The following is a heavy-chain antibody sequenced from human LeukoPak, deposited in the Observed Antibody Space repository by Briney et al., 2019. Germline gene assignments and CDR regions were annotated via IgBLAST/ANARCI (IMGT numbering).Heavy chain of an antibody. Sequence: GGSLRLSCAASGFTFINYGMHWVRQAPGKGLEWVAVMSYDGTNKYYADSVKGRFTISRGNSKNTLYLQMNSLKTDDTAVYYCANYGDYQYFDYWGQRTPVTVSS. CDR3: ANYGDYQYFDY. CDR2: MSYDGTNK. D-gene: IGHD4-17*01. V-gene: IGHV3-30*18. J-gene: IGHJ4*02. CDR1: GFTFINYG.